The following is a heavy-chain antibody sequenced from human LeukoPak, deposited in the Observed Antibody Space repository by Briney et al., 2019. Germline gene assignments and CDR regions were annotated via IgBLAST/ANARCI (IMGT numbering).Heavy chain of an antibody. CDR1: GFTFSSNW. V-gene: IGHV3-74*01. CDR2: INSDGSSI. Sequence: GGSLRLSCAASGFTFSSNWMHWVRQAPGKGLVWVSRINSDGSSIDYADSVKGRFTISRDNAKNTLYLLMDSLRVEDTAVYYCARDLGLWFGESYFDYWGQGTLVTVSS. J-gene: IGHJ4*02. D-gene: IGHD3-10*01. CDR3: ARDLGLWFGESYFDY.